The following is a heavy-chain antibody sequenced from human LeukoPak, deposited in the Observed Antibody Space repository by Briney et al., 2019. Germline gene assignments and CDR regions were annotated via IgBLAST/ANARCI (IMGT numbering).Heavy chain of an antibody. CDR1: GFTFSSYS. J-gene: IGHJ4*02. V-gene: IGHV3-21*01. CDR2: ISSSSSYI. Sequence: PGGSLRLSCAASGFTFSSYSMNRVRQAPGKGLEWVSSISSSSSYIYYADSVKGRFTISRDNAKNSLYLQMNSLRAEDTAVYYCARDMAVASPGGYWGQGTLVTVSS. D-gene: IGHD6-19*01. CDR3: ARDMAVASPGGY.